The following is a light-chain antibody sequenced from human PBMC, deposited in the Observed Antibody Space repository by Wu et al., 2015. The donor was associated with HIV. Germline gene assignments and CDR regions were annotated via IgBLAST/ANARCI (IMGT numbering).Light chain of an antibody. CDR2: GAS. Sequence: ETVLTQSPDTLSLSPGERATLSCRASQIVSSSYLAWYQQKPGQAPRLLIYGASTLATGIPDRFSGGGSGTDFTLTISRLEPEDFAVYYCQQYYYSPRTFGRRDQGGNQ. CDR3: QQYYYSPRT. J-gene: IGKJ1*01. V-gene: IGKV3-20*01. CDR1: QIVSSSY.